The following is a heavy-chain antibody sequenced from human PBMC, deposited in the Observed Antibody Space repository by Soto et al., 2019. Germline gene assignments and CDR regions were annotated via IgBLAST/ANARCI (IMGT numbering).Heavy chain of an antibody. Sequence: QVQLVESGGGVVQPGRSLRLSCAASGFTFSSYGMHWVRQAPGKGLEWVAVIWYDGSNKYYADSVKGRFTLSRDNSKNPLYLQMNSLRAEETAVYYCASQSSYYDSSGYDMDVWGQGTTVTVSS. CDR2: IWYDGSNK. J-gene: IGHJ6*02. D-gene: IGHD3-22*01. CDR1: GFTFSSYG. V-gene: IGHV3-33*01. CDR3: ASQSSYYDSSGYDMDV.